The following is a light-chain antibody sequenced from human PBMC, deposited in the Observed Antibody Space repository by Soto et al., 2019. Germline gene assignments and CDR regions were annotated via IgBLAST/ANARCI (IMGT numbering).Light chain of an antibody. CDR3: QYYGSSST. J-gene: IGKJ1*01. CDR2: GAS. CDR1: QSVSGSF. V-gene: IGKV3-20*01. Sequence: EILLTQSPCTLSLSPGERGTLSCGASQSVSGSFLAWYQQKPGHAPSLLLYGASIRATGIPDRLSGSGSGTDFTLTISRLEPADFAVYYCQYYGSSSTFGQGTKVDIK.